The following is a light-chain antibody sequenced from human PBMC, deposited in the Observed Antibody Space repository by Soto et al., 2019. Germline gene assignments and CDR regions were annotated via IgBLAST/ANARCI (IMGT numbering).Light chain of an antibody. CDR2: GAS. CDR3: QQYGSSSLT. J-gene: IGKJ4*01. CDR1: QSVSSSY. V-gene: IGKV3-20*01. Sequence: EIVLTQSLGTLCLSPGERATLSCRPSQSVSSSYLAWYQQKPGQAPRLLIYGASSRATGIPDRFSGSGSGTDFTLTISRLEPEDFAVYYCQQYGSSSLTFGGGTKVDIK.